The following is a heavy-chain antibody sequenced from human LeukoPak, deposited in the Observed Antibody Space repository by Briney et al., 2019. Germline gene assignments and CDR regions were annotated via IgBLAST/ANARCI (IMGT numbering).Heavy chain of an antibody. D-gene: IGHD5-24*01. CDR2: IKEDGSEK. V-gene: IGHV3-7*01. CDR1: GFTFSSYW. CDR3: ARTKEMASISYFDS. Sequence: GGSLRLSCAASGFTFSSYWMSWVRQAPGKGLEWVANIKEDGSEKYYVDSVKGRFTISRDNAKNSLYLQMNSLRAEDTAVYYCARTKEMASISYFDSWGQGTLVTVSS. J-gene: IGHJ4*02.